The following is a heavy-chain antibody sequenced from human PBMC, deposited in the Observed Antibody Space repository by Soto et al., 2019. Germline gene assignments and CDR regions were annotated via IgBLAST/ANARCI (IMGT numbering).Heavy chain of an antibody. CDR2: IVVGSGDT. Sequence: QMQLVQSGPEIKKPGTSVKVSCKASGFTFTGAAVHWVRQARGQRLEWIGWIVVGSGDTNYAQKFQDRITLNRDMSTSTAYMELSSLSSEDTAVYYCAAVVMSAPGHDALDVWGQGTMVTVSS. D-gene: IGHD2-21*01. J-gene: IGHJ3*01. CDR1: GFTFTGAA. CDR3: AAVVMSAPGHDALDV. V-gene: IGHV1-58*03.